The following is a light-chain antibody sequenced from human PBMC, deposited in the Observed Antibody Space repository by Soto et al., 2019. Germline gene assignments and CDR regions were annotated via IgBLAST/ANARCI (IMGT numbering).Light chain of an antibody. CDR3: SSYTSSIDVV. J-gene: IGLJ2*01. CDR2: DVT. CDR1: SNDIGAYNY. V-gene: IGLV2-14*03. Sequence: QSALTQPASVSGSPGQSITISCTGTSNDIGAYNYVSWYQQHPGKAPKLLIYDVTNRPSGISDRFSGSKSGRTAYLTISGLQPEDEADYYCSSYTSSIDVVFGGGTKLTVL.